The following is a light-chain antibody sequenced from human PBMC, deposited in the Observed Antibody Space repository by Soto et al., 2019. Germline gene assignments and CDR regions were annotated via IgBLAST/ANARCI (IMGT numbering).Light chain of an antibody. CDR2: WAS. Sequence: DIVMTQSPDSLAVSLGERATINCKSSQTVLDSFNNKDYLTWYQQKPGQPPKLLIYWASTREFGVPSRFSGSGSGTEFTLTISSLQPGDFATYYCQQYNDSPWTFGQGTKVDIK. J-gene: IGKJ1*01. CDR3: QQYNDSPWT. V-gene: IGKV4-1*01. CDR1: QTVLDSFNNKDY.